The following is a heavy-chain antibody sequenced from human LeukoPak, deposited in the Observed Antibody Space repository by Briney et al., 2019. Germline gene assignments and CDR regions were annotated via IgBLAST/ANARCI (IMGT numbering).Heavy chain of an antibody. J-gene: IGHJ6*02. CDR2: INPNSGGT. CDR1: GYTFTGYY. V-gene: IGHV1-2*02. CDR3: ARWMVRGVIITLSSYYYYYGMDV. Sequence: ASVKVSCKASGYTFTGYYMHWVRQAPGQGLEWMGWINPNSGGTNYAQKFQGRVTMTRDTSISTAYMELSRLRSDDTAVYYCARWMVRGVIITLSSYYYYYGMDVWGQGTTVTVSS. D-gene: IGHD3-10*01.